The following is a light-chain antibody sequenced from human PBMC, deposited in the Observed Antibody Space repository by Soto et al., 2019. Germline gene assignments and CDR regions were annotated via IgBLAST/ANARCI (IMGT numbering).Light chain of an antibody. J-gene: IGLJ1*01. CDR3: CSYTCSSTPYV. V-gene: IGLV2-14*01. CDR2: DVS. Sequence: QSALTQPASVSGSPGQSITISCTGTSSDVGGYDYVSWYQQHPGKAPKLMIYDVSDRPSGISSRFSASKSGNTASLTISGLLAEDEADYYCCSYTCSSTPYVFGTGTKVTVL. CDR1: SSDVGGYDY.